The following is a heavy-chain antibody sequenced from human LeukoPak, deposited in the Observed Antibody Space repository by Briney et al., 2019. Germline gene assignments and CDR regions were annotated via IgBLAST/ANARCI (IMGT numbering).Heavy chain of an antibody. CDR3: ASSSLHCSAGNCPFLADEY. Sequence: GGSLRLSCAVSGFIFSNYAMHWVRQASGMGLEWVAVISYDGINKYYADSVKGRFTISRDNSRNTLYLQMNSLRPDDSAVYYCASSSLHCSAGNCPFLADEYWGQGTLVTVSS. J-gene: IGHJ4*02. CDR1: GFIFSNYA. D-gene: IGHD2-15*01. V-gene: IGHV3-30*04. CDR2: ISYDGINK.